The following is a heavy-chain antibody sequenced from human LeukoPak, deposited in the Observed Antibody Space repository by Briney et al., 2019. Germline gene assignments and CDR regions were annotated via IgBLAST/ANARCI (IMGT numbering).Heavy chain of an antibody. CDR2: IRSSRSTI. J-gene: IGHJ6*04. Sequence: GGSLRLSCAASGFTFSSYEMNWVRQAPGKGLEWVSYIRSSRSTIYYADSVKGRFTISRDNAKNSLYLQMNSLRAEDTSVYYCAELGITVIGGVWGKGTTVTISS. V-gene: IGHV3-48*03. CDR1: GFTFSSYE. CDR3: AELGITVIGGV. D-gene: IGHD3-10*02.